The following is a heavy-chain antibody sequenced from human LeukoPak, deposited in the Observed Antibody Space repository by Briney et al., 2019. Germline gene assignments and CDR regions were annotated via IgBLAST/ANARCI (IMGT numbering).Heavy chain of an antibody. CDR2: ISWNSGSI. D-gene: IGHD3-9*01. Sequence: GGSLRLSCAASGFTFDDYAMHWVRQAPGNGLEWVSGISWNSGSIGYADSVKGRFTISRDNAKNSLYLQMNSLRAEDTALYYCAKDMENFDWLSFDYWGQGTLVTVSS. CDR3: AKDMENFDWLSFDY. CDR1: GFTFDDYA. J-gene: IGHJ4*02. V-gene: IGHV3-9*01.